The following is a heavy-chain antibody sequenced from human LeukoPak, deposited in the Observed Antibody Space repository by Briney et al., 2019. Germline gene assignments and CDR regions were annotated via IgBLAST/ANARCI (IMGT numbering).Heavy chain of an antibody. CDR3: ASPGGETFDY. CDR1: GFTFSSYG. Sequence: GSLRLSCAASGFTFSSYGMHWVRQPPGKGLEWIGEINHSGSTNYNPSLKSRVTISVDTSKNQFSLKLSSVTAADTAVYYCASPGGETFDYWGQGTLVTVSS. V-gene: IGHV4-34*01. CDR2: INHSGST. J-gene: IGHJ4*02. D-gene: IGHD4-17*01.